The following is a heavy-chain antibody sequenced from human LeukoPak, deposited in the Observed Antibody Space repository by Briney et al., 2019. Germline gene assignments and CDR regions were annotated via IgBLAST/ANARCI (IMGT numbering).Heavy chain of an antibody. CDR3: ARVGYSITWYPYYFDY. CDR1: GFTFSIYE. V-gene: IGHV3-48*03. D-gene: IGHD6-13*01. CDR2: ISSSGNTI. J-gene: IGHJ4*02. Sequence: PGGSLRLSCAASGFTFSIYEMNWVRQAPGKGLEWVSYISSSGNTIYYADSVKGRFTISRDNAKNSLYLQMNSLRAEDTAVCYCARVGYSITWYPYYFDYWGQGTLVTVSS.